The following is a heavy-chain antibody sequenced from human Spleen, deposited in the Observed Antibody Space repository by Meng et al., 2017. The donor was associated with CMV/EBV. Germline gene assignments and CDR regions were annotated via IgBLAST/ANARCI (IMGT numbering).Heavy chain of an antibody. J-gene: IGHJ4*02. CDR1: GGSISSYY. D-gene: IGHD4-23*01. CDR2: IYYSGST. Sequence: ESLKISCTVSGGSISSYYWSWIRQPPGKGLEWIGYIYYSGSTNYNPSLKSRVTISVDTSKNQFSLKLSSVTAADTAVYYCARVIPRNIAPRWFLDYWGQGTPVTVSS. V-gene: IGHV4-59*01. CDR3: ARVIPRNIAPRWFLDY.